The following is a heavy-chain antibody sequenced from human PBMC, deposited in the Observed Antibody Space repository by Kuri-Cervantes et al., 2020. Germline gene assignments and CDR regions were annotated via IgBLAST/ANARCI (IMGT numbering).Heavy chain of an antibody. CDR3: ARGWWKLVAAGPDF. V-gene: IGHV3-23*01. J-gene: IGHJ4*02. Sequence: GESLKISCAASGFTFSSYAMSWVRQAPGKGLEWVSAISCIGGSTYYADSVKGRFTISRDNSKNTLYLQMNSLRVEDTAVYYSARGWWKLVAAGPDFWGQGTQVTVSS. D-gene: IGHD6-13*01. CDR1: GFTFSSYA. CDR2: ISCIGGST.